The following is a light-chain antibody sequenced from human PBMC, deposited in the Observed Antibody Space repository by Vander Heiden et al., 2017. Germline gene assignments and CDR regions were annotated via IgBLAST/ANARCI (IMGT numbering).Light chain of an antibody. CDR1: QGIKNY. Sequence: DIHMTQSSSSLCASVGDRVTITCRASQGIKNYLALYQQKPGKIPKLLIYAASTLQSGVPSRFSGSGSGTDFTLTISSLQPEDVATYYCQKYYSAPLAFGQGTQLEIK. CDR3: QKYYSAPLA. V-gene: IGKV1-27*01. CDR2: AAS. J-gene: IGKJ5*01.